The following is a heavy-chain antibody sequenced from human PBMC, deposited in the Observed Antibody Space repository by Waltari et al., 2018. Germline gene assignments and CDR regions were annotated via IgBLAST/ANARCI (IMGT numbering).Heavy chain of an antibody. CDR1: GFTYSMYW. J-gene: IGHJ2*01. Sequence: EVQLVESGGGLVQPGGSLRLSSAASGFTYSMYWMHWFRQAPGKGLVWVSRSNSDGSATSYADSVKGRFTISKDNAKSTVYLQMNSLRAEDTAIYYCARGARRTTVTTGWWYFDRWGRGTLVTVSS. V-gene: IGHV3-74*01. D-gene: IGHD4-17*01. CDR2: SNSDGSAT. CDR3: ARGARRTTVTTGWWYFDR.